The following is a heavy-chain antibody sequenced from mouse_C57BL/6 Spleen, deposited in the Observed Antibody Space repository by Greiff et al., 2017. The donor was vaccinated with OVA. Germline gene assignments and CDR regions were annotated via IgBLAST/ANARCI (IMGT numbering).Heavy chain of an antibody. V-gene: IGHV1-50*01. CDR3: AVVTTPFYYFDY. D-gene: IGHD2-2*01. CDR1: GYTFTSYW. J-gene: IGHJ2*01. Sequence: QQSCKASGYTFTSYWMQWVKQRPGQGLAWIGEIDPSDSYTNYNQKFKGKATLTVDTSSSTAYMQLSSLTSEDSAVYYCAVVTTPFYYFDYWGQGTTLTVSS. CDR2: IDPSDSYT.